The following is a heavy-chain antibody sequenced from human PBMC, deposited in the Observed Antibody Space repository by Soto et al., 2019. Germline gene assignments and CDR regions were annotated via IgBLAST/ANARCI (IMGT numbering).Heavy chain of an antibody. CDR1: GYTFTSYG. D-gene: IGHD3-22*01. V-gene: IGHV1-18*01. Sequence: ASVKVSCKASGYTFTSYGISWVRQAPGRGLEWMGWISAYNGNTNYAQKLQGRVTMTTDTSTSTAYMELRSLRSDDTAVYYCARRRTYYDSSGSGAWFDPWGQGTLVTVSS. J-gene: IGHJ5*02. CDR3: ARRRTYYDSSGSGAWFDP. CDR2: ISAYNGNT.